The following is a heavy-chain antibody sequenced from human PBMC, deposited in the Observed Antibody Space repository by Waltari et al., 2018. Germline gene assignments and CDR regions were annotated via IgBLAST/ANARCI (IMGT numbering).Heavy chain of an antibody. Sequence: QVQLQESGPGLVKPSETLSLSCTVSAGSISSNYWSWIRQPPGKGLEWIGYVHYSGTTNYNPSLKSRVTISVDTSKNHFSLKLSSVTAADTAVYYCARHLGDYYYYMGVWGKGTTVTVSS. V-gene: IGHV4-59*01. J-gene: IGHJ6*03. CDR3: ARHLGDYYYYMGV. CDR1: AGSISSNY. CDR2: VHYSGTT. D-gene: IGHD3-16*01.